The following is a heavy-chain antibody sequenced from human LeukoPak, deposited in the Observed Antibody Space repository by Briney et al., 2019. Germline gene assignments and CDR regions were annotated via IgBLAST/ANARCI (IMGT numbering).Heavy chain of an antibody. J-gene: IGHJ5*02. CDR2: FDPEDGET. D-gene: IGHD6-13*01. V-gene: IGHV1-24*01. CDR1: GYTLTELS. Sequence: ASAKVSCKVSGYTLTELSMHWVRQAPGKGLEWMGGFDPEDGETIYAQKFQGRVTMTEDTSTDTAYMELSSLRSEDTAVYYCATSPRQGGQLGFWFDPWGQGTLVTVSS. CDR3: ATSPRQGGQLGFWFDP.